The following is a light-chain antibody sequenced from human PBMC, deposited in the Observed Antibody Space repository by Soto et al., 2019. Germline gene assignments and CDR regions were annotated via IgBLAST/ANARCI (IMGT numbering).Light chain of an antibody. CDR1: QSVSSS. V-gene: IGKV3-11*01. Sequence: VMTQSPATLSVSPGERATLSCRASQSVSSSLAWYQQKPGQAPRLLIYDASNRATGIPARFSGSGSGTDFTLTISSLEPEDFAVYYCQQRSNWAFGQGTRLEI. J-gene: IGKJ5*01. CDR3: QQRSNWA. CDR2: DAS.